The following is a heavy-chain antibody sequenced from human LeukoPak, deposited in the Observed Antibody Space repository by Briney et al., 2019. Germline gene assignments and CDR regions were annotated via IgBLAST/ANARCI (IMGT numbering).Heavy chain of an antibody. CDR1: GGSISSYY. CDR3: ARHSTAMATLYYFDY. CDR2: IYYSGST. Sequence: SETLSLTCTVSGGSISSYYWSWIRQPPGKGLEWIGYIYYSGSTNYNPSLKSRVTISVDTSKNQFSLKLSSVTAADTAVYYCARHSTAMATLYYFDYWGQGTLVTVSS. J-gene: IGHJ4*02. V-gene: IGHV4-59*08. D-gene: IGHD5-18*01.